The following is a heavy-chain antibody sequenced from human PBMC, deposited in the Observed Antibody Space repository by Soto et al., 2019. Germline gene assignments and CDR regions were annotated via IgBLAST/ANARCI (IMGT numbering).Heavy chain of an antibody. D-gene: IGHD3-22*01. CDR1: GFTFSTYA. Sequence: GGSLRLSCAASGFTFSTYAMSWVRQAPGRGLEWVSLISGSAGRTYYGDSVKGRFTISRDNSRNTVYLQMNSLRAEDTALYYCAKVGLYYHGTGYYYFDYWGQGMLVTVS. V-gene: IGHV3-23*01. J-gene: IGHJ4*02. CDR2: ISGSAGRT. CDR3: AKVGLYYHGTGYYYFDY.